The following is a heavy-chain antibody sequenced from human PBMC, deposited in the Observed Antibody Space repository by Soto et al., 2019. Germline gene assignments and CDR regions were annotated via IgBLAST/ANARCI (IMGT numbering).Heavy chain of an antibody. D-gene: IGHD3-16*01. V-gene: IGHV2-5*02. Sequence: QITLKESGPTLVRPTQTLTLTCTVTGFSLDTWGVGVGWIRQPPGKAPEWLALIYWDDDKRYSPSLKNRLTTTKDHYKNHVVLTVTTMDSVDTVTYYCARALGSWGSYYFDHWGQGTLVTVSS. CDR3: ARALGSWGSYYFDH. CDR2: IYWDDDK. J-gene: IGHJ4*02. CDR1: GFSLDTWGVG.